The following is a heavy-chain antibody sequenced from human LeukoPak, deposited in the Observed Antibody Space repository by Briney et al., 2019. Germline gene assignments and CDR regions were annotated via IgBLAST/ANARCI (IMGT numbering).Heavy chain of an antibody. D-gene: IGHD3-3*02. CDR2: ISSNGGST. CDR1: GFTFSSYA. V-gene: IGHV3-64*01. J-gene: IGHJ4*02. CDR3: ASRAHFWSGPGG. Sequence: GGSLRLSCAASGFTFSSYAMHWVRQAPGKGLEYVSAISSNGGSTYYANSVKGRFTISRDNSKNTLYLQMGSLRAEDMAVYYCASRAHFWSGPGGWGQGTLVTVSS.